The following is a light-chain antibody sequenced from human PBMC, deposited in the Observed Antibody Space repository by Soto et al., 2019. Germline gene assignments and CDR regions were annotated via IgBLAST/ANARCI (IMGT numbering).Light chain of an antibody. CDR2: KAS. Sequence: DIQMTQSPSTLSASVGDRVTITCRASQSISSWLAWYQQKPGKAPNLLIYKASSLQSGFPSRFSGSGSGTEFTLTISSLQPDDFATYYCQQYDTYPWTFGQGTEVEIK. CDR1: QSISSW. J-gene: IGKJ1*01. V-gene: IGKV1-5*03. CDR3: QQYDTYPWT.